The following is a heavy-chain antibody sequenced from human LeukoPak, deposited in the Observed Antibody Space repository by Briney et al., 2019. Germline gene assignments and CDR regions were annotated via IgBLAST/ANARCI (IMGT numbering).Heavy chain of an antibody. V-gene: IGHV3-48*01. CDR3: ARGITMVRGVTRTYYFDY. CDR1: GFTFSSYS. CDR2: ISSSTSTI. J-gene: IGHJ4*02. Sequence: QTGGSLRLSCAASGFTFSSYSMNWVRQAPGKGLEWVSYISSSTSTIYYADSVKGRFTISRGSAKNSLYLQMNSLRAEDTAVYYCARGITMVRGVTRTYYFDYWGQGTLVTVSS. D-gene: IGHD3-10*01.